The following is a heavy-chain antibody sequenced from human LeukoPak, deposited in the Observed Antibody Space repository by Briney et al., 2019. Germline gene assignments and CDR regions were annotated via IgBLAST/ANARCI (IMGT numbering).Heavy chain of an antibody. CDR2: ISWNSGSI. Sequence: TGGSLRLSCAASGFTFDDYAMHWVRQAPGKGLEWVSGISWNSGSIGYADSVKGRFTISRDNAKNSLYLQMNSLRAEDTAVYYCARVSSSWYGKYFQHWGQGTLVTVSS. D-gene: IGHD6-13*01. J-gene: IGHJ1*01. CDR3: ARVSSSWYGKYFQH. V-gene: IGHV3-9*01. CDR1: GFTFDDYA.